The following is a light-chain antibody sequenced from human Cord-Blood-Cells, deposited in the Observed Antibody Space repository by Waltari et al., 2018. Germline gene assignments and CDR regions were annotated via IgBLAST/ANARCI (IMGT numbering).Light chain of an antibody. CDR3: QQYDNLPLT. J-gene: IGKJ4*01. CDR1: QDISNY. V-gene: IGKV1-33*01. CDR2: DAT. Sequence: DIQMNQSPSSLYASVVDRVPITCQASQDISNYLNWYQQKPGKAPKLLIYDATNLETGVPSRFSGSGSGTDFTFTISSLQPEDIATYYCQQYDNLPLTFGGGTKVEIK.